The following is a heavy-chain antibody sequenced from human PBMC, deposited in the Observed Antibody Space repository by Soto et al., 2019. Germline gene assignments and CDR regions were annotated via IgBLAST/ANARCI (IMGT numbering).Heavy chain of an antibody. CDR2: ISASISYT. CDR1: GFNFINNA. V-gene: IGHV3-23*01. J-gene: IGHJ3*02. D-gene: IGHD2-21*02. CDR3: ANQNTAKRAFDI. Sequence: EAQLLESGGGLVQPGGSLRLSCTASGFNFINNAMAWVRQAPGKGLEWVSTISASISYTYYADSVKGRFTISRDNSKNTVYLQMNSLRADDTAVYYCANQNTAKRAFDIWGQGTMVTVSS.